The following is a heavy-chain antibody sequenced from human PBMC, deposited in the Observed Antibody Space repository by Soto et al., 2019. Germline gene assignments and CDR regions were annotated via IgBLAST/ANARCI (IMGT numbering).Heavy chain of an antibody. D-gene: IGHD3-10*02. CDR3: ATYYVPPDAFDI. Sequence: ASVKVSCKVSGYTLIELSMNWVRQAPGKGLEGMGGFDPEDGETIYAQKFQGRVTMTEDTSTDTAYMELSSLRSEDTAVYYCATYYVPPDAFDIRGQGTMVTVSS. CDR2: FDPEDGET. V-gene: IGHV1-24*01. J-gene: IGHJ3*02. CDR1: GYTLIELS.